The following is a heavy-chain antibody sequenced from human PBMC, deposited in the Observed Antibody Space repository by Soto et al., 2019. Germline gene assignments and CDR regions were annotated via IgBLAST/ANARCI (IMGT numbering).Heavy chain of an antibody. CDR1: GFTFSSYS. Sequence: GGSLRLSCAASGFTFSSYSMNWVRQAPGKGLEWVSSISSSSSYIYYADSVKGRFTISRDNAKNSLYLQMNSLRAEDTAVYYCARAKFYGSGSYYSPIKGWCMDVWGQGTTVTVSS. CDR3: ARAKFYGSGSYYSPIKGWCMDV. D-gene: IGHD3-10*01. CDR2: ISSSSSYI. V-gene: IGHV3-21*01. J-gene: IGHJ6*02.